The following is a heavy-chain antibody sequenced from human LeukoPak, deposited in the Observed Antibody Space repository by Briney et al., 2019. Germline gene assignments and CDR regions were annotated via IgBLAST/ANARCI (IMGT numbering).Heavy chain of an antibody. Sequence: PGGSLRLSCAASGFTFSRYWMHWVRQAPGKGLVWVSRINSDGSTTTYAGSVTGRFTVSRDNANNSLYLQMNSLRAEDTALYHCARVADSSSNWFDPWGQGTLVTVSS. CDR3: ARVADSSSNWFDP. D-gene: IGHD6-13*01. V-gene: IGHV3-74*01. CDR1: GFTFSRYW. CDR2: INSDGSTT. J-gene: IGHJ5*02.